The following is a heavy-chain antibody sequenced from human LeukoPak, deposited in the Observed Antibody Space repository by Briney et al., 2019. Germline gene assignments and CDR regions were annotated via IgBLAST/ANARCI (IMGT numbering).Heavy chain of an antibody. CDR1: GFRFSNYA. Sequence: GRSLRLSCAASGFRFSNYAMHWVRQAPGMRPEWVAVISYDEDNTFYAASVKGRFTISRDNSKYMVYLEMNSLRVEDTAVFYCARGRIFDSGSYSAGYFQYWGQGTVVTVSS. CDR2: ISYDEDNT. J-gene: IGHJ1*01. D-gene: IGHD3-10*01. V-gene: IGHV3-30-3*01. CDR3: ARGRIFDSGSYSAGYFQY.